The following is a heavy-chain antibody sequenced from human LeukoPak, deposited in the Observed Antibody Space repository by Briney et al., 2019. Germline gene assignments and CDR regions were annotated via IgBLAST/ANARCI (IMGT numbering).Heavy chain of an antibody. CDR3: ARHISSGGIYAHFDY. CDR1: GSMYNHY. CDR2: IHYNGIT. Sequence: PSETLSLTCSVSGSMYNHYWSWIRQPPGSGLEWVGYIHYNGITSYNPSLESRVTMSLDTSKNQVSLRLNSVTAADTAMYYCARHISSGGIYAHFDYWGQGTLVTVSS. J-gene: IGHJ4*02. V-gene: IGHV4-59*08. D-gene: IGHD5-12*01.